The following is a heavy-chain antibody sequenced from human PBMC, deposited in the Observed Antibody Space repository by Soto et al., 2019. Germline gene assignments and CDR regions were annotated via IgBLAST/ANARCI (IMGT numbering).Heavy chain of an antibody. CDR2: IYYSGST. CDR1: GGSISSGDYY. J-gene: IGHJ4*02. Sequence: SETLSLTYTVSGGSISSGDYYWSWIRQPPGKGLEWIGYIYYSGSTYYNPSLKSRVTISVDTSKNQFSLKLSSVTAADTAVYYCARARNTNPLRLDYWGQGTLVTVSS. CDR3: ARARNTNPLRLDY. V-gene: IGHV4-30-4*01. D-gene: IGHD2-8*01.